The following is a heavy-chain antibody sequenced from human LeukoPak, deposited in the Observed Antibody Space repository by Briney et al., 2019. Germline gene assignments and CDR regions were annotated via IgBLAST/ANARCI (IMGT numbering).Heavy chain of an antibody. CDR2: IHDSGST. D-gene: IGHD3-10*01. Sequence: SETLSLTCAVSGGSISTRYYYWRWIRQPPGKGLEWIGTIHDSGSTYYSPSLKSQVTISVDTSSNQFSLKLSSVTAEDTAVYYCASLYFYGSGSFPNYWGQGILVTVST. J-gene: IGHJ4*02. CDR1: GGSISTRYYY. V-gene: IGHV4-39*01. CDR3: ASLYFYGSGSFPNY.